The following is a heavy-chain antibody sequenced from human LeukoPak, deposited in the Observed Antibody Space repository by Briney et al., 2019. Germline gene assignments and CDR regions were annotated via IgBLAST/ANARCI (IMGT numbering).Heavy chain of an antibody. V-gene: IGHV3-23*01. CDR2: ISGSGGST. CDR1: GFTFSSYA. J-gene: IGHJ3*02. D-gene: IGHD1-14*01. Sequence: GGSLRLSCAASGFTFSSYAMSWVRQAPGKGLEWVSAISGSGGSTYYADSVKGRFTISRGNSKNTLYLQMNSLRAEDTAVYYCARKGPKFDAFDIWGQGTMVTVSS. CDR3: ARKGPKFDAFDI.